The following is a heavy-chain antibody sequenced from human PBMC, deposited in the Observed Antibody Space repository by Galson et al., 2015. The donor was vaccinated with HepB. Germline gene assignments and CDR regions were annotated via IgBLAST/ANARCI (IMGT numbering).Heavy chain of an antibody. CDR2: ISYDGSNK. CDR3: ARDSGTAMVLYYFDY. D-gene: IGHD5-18*01. CDR1: GFTFSSYA. V-gene: IGHV3-30*04. J-gene: IGHJ4*02. Sequence: SLRLSCAASGFTFSSYAMHRVRQAPGKGLEWVAVISYDGSNKYYADSVKGRFTNSRDNSKNTLYLQMNSLRAEDTAVYYCARDSGTAMVLYYFDYWGQGTLVTVSS.